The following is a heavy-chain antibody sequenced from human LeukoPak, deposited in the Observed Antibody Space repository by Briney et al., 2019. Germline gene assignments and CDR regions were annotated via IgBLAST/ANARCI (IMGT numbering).Heavy chain of an antibody. CDR2: IDSSGTKT. D-gene: IGHD3-3*01. J-gene: IGHJ4*02. CDR1: GFTFSSYT. V-gene: IGHV3-23*01. Sequence: GGSLRLSCAASGFTFSSYTMSWVRQAPGKGLAWVSGIDSSGTKTTYADSVKGRFTISRDNPRNTLYLQMNSLRAEGTAVYYCAKDETGFLNYFHYWGQGALVTVSS. CDR3: AKDETGFLNYFHY.